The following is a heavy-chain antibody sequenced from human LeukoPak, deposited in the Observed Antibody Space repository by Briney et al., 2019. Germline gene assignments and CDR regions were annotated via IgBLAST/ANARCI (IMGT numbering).Heavy chain of an antibody. J-gene: IGHJ4*02. CDR2: ISAYNGNT. D-gene: IGHD3-10*01. V-gene: IGHV1-18*01. CDR3: ARGSAYYYGSGSYFSPNYFDY. CDR1: GYTFTSYG. Sequence: ASVKVSCKASGYTFTSYGISWVRQAPGQGLEWMGWISAYNGNTNYAQKLQGRVTMTTDTSTSTAYMELRSRRSDDTAVYYCARGSAYYYGSGSYFSPNYFDYWGQGTLVTVSS.